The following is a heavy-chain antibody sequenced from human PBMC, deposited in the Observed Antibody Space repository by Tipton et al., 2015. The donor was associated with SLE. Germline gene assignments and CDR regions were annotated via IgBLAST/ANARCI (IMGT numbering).Heavy chain of an antibody. CDR3: TPTARVCHS. V-gene: IGHV4-39*07. Sequence: GLVKPSETLSLTCTVFGDSISISRYYWGWIRQPPGQGLEWIGTISYGGTTYYNPSLKGRVTIAVDMSKSQFSLRLRSETAADTAVYYCTPTARVCHSWGQGILVTVSS. CDR1: GDSISISRYY. J-gene: IGHJ4*02. CDR2: ISYGGTT. D-gene: IGHD2-15*01.